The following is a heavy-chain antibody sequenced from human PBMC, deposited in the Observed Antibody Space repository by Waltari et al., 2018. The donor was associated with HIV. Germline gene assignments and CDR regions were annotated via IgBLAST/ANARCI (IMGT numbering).Heavy chain of an antibody. Sequence: QVHLVQSGPEVKKPGASMKVSCKASGYMFTGHYMHWLRQAPGQGLEWMGWSKPISGGTNYTQTLQGRVTMTRDASINTVYRELKSLRYDDTAMYYCARESGYQLVRWLDPWGQGTRVTVSS. CDR1: GYMFTGHY. CDR3: ARESGYQLVRWLDP. D-gene: IGHD2-2*01. V-gene: IGHV1-2*02. CDR2: SKPISGGT. J-gene: IGHJ5*02.